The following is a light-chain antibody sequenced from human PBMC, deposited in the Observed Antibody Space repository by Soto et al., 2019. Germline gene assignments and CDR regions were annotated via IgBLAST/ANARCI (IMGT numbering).Light chain of an antibody. Sequence: QSVLTQPPSVSAAPRQRVTISCSGSSSNIGNNAVNWYQQLPGKPPKLLIYYDDLLPSGVSDRFSGSKSGTSASLAIGGLQSEDEADYYCAAWDDSLNGWVFGGGTQLTVL. CDR1: SSNIGNNA. J-gene: IGLJ3*02. CDR2: YDD. V-gene: IGLV1-36*01. CDR3: AAWDDSLNGWV.